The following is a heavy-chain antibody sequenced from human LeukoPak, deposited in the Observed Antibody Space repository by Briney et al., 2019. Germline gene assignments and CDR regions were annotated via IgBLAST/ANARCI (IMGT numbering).Heavy chain of an antibody. CDR1: GFTFDDYG. CDR2: INWNGGST. Sequence: GASLRLSCAAPGFTFDDYGMSWVRQAPGKGLEWVSGINWNGGSTGYADSVKGRFTISRDNAKNSLYLQMNSLRAEDTALYYCARAHRPTIFGVANPSDYCGQGTLVTVSS. J-gene: IGHJ4*02. D-gene: IGHD3-3*01. V-gene: IGHV3-20*04. CDR3: ARAHRPTIFGVANPSDY.